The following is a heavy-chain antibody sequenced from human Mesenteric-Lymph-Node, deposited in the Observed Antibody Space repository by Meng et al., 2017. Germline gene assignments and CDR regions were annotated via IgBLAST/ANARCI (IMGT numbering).Heavy chain of an antibody. CDR1: GGSIRSTNW. J-gene: IGHJ4*02. V-gene: IGHV4-4*02. CDR2: IFHTGST. CDR3: ASLMTTYSY. D-gene: IGHD4-11*01. Sequence: QVQVQEAGPGLVRPSGNLCLTFVVSGGSIRSTNWWSWVRQPPGKGLEWLGEIFHTGSTSYSPSLKSRLIMSVDTSKNQLSLNLTSVTAADTAVYYCASLMTTYSYWGQGTLVTVSS.